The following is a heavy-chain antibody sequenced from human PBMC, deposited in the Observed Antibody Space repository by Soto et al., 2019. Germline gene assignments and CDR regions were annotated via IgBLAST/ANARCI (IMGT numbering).Heavy chain of an antibody. D-gene: IGHD3-16*01. CDR2: ISYDGSNK. V-gene: IGHV3-30-3*01. J-gene: IGHJ4*02. CDR3: ARDFGDLQLALDY. CDR1: GFTFSSYA. Sequence: QVQLVESGGGVVQPGRSLRLSCAASGFTFSSYAMHWVRQAPGKGLEWVAVISYDGSNKYYADSVKGRFTISRDNSKNTLYLQMTSLRAEDTAVYYCARDFGDLQLALDYWGQGTLVTVSS.